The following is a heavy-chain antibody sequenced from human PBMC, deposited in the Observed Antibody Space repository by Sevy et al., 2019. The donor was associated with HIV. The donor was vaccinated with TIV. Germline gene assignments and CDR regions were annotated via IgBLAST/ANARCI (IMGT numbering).Heavy chain of an antibody. V-gene: IGHV3-66*01. CDR1: GFTFSDYA. CDR2: IDSDGSA. D-gene: IGHD3-22*01. J-gene: IGHJ6*02. CDR3: ARDRYYDASGYYYYYYGMDV. Sequence: GGSLRLSCAASGFTFSDYAMHWVRLAPGKGLEWVSLIDSDGSAYYADSVKGRFTISRDNVKNTLYIQINALRAEDTGLYFCARDRYYDASGYYYYYYGMDVWGQGTTVTVSS.